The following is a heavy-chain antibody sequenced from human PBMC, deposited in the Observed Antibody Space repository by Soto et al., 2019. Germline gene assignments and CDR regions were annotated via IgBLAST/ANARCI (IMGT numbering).Heavy chain of an antibody. J-gene: IGHJ4*02. Sequence: GGSLRLSCEASGFTFSGSAMHWVRQASGKGLEWVGRIRSKANSYATAYAASVKGRFSISRDESKNTAYLQMNRLKTEDTAVYYFTSDSPADMMRKWGQGTQVTVSS. CDR2: IRSKANSYAT. V-gene: IGHV3-73*01. CDR3: TSDSPADMMRK. CDR1: GFTFSGSA. D-gene: IGHD3-16*01.